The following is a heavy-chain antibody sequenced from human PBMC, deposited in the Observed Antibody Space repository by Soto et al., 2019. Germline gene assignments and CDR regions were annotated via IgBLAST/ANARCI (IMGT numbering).Heavy chain of an antibody. V-gene: IGHV3-15*01. D-gene: IGHD3-16*01. CDR1: GFSFSDAW. Sequence: EVQLVESGGGLVQPGGSLRLSCAASGFSFSDAWMIWVREAPGKGLQWVGRIKSKSDGETTDYAAPVKGRFAISRGYSKKTVYLRMNSLKTEDTAQYFFTTKGGGEAIYFDYRGQGTLGAGSS. J-gene: IGHJ4*02. CDR2: IKSKSDGETT. CDR3: TTKGGGEAIYFDY.